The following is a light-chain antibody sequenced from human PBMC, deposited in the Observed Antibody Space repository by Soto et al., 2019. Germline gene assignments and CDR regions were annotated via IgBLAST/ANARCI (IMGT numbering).Light chain of an antibody. J-gene: IGLJ3*02. CDR2: EVS. V-gene: IGLV2-8*01. CDR3: SSYADSNNLV. CDR1: SSDVGGYNY. Sequence: QSALTQPPSASGSPGQSVTISCTGTSSDVGGYNYVSLYQQHPGKAPKLMIYEVSKRPSGVPDRFSGSKSGNTASLTVSGLQSEYEADYYCSSYADSNNLVFGGGTKLTVL.